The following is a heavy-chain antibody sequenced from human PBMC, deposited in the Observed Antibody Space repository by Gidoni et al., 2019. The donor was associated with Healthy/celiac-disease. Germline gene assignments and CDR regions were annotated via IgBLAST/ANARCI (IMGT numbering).Heavy chain of an antibody. Sequence: QVQLVESGGGVVQPGRSLRLYCAASGFTFSRYAMHWVRQAPGKGLEWVAVISYDGSNKYYADSVKGRFTISRDNSKNTLYLQMNSLRAEDTAVYYCARETGGGWELTTNFDYWGQGTLVTVSS. D-gene: IGHD1-26*01. J-gene: IGHJ4*02. V-gene: IGHV3-30*01. CDR2: ISYDGSNK. CDR1: GFTFSRYA. CDR3: ARETGGGWELTTNFDY.